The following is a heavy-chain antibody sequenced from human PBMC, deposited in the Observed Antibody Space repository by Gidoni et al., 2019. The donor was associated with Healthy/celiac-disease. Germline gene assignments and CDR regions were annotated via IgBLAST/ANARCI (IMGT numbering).Heavy chain of an antibody. V-gene: IGHV6-1*01. CDR2: TYYRSKWYN. D-gene: IGHD2-15*01. CDR1: GDSVSSNSAA. J-gene: IGHJ4*02. CDR3: ARSPQEGRGCSGGSCYLPDY. Sequence: QVQLQQSGPGLVKPSQTLSLTCAISGDSVSSNSAAWNWIRQSPSRGLEWLGRTYYRSKWYNDYAVSVKSRITINPDTSKNQFSLQLNSVTPEDTAVYYCARSPQEGRGCSGGSCYLPDYWGQGTLVTVSS.